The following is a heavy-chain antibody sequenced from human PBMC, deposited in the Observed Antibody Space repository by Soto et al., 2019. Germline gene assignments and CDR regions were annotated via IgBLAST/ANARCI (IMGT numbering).Heavy chain of an antibody. CDR3: AKDLPPYYYDSSGYFDY. D-gene: IGHD3-22*01. J-gene: IGHJ4*02. CDR2: ISSAGGSS. V-gene: IGHV3-23*01. Sequence: EVQMLQSGGGLVQPGGSLRLSCTASGFTFSDYAMSWVRQAPGRGLEWVSLISSAGGSSSYADSVKGRFTISRDNSNNTLYLQMHSLRAEDTAKYYCAKDLPPYYYDSSGYFDYWSQGILVTVAS. CDR1: GFTFSDYA.